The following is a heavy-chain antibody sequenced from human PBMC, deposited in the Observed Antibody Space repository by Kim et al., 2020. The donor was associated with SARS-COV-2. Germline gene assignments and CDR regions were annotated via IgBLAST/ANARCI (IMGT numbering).Heavy chain of an antibody. D-gene: IGHD4-17*01. CDR1: GFTFSSYG. CDR3: AKVLGAYGDYGSSYYYGMDV. J-gene: IGHJ6*02. Sequence: GGSLRLSCAASGFTFSSYGMHWVRQAPGKGLEWVAVIWYDGSNKYYADSVKGRFTISRDNSKNTLYLQMNSLRAEDTAVYYCAKVLGAYGDYGSSYYYGMDVWGQGTTVTVSS. CDR2: IWYDGSNK. V-gene: IGHV3-33*06.